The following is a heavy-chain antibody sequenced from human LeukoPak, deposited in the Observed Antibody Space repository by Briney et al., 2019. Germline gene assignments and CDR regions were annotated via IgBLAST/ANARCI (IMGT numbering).Heavy chain of an antibody. Sequence: GGSLRLSCAASGFTVSSNYMSWVRQAPGKGLEWVSVIYSGGSTYYADSVKGRFTISRDNSKNTLYLQMNSLRPEDMAVYYCARERGIRDAFDFWGQGTMVTVSS. J-gene: IGHJ3*01. CDR1: GFTVSSNY. V-gene: IGHV3-53*05. CDR2: IYSGGST. D-gene: IGHD1-14*01. CDR3: ARERGIRDAFDF.